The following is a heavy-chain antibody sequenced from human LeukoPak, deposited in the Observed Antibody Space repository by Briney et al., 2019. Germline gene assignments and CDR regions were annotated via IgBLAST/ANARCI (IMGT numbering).Heavy chain of an antibody. CDR2: IWFDGSNK. CDR1: GFTFNNHA. D-gene: IGHD6-6*01. Sequence: GGSLRLSCAASGFTFNNHAMHWVRQAPGKGLEWVAVIWFDGSNKYYADSVQGRFTISRDNSKNTLYLQMNSLRAEDTAVYYCARDHELSSSHFDYWGQGTLVTVSS. V-gene: IGHV3-33*01. J-gene: IGHJ4*02. CDR3: ARDHELSSSHFDY.